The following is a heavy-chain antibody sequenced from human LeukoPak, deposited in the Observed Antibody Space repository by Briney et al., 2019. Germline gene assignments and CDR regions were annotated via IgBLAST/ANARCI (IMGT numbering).Heavy chain of an antibody. CDR1: GFTFDDYG. V-gene: IGHV3-20*04. J-gene: IGHJ4*02. Sequence: PGGSLRLSCAASGFTFDDYGMSWVRHAPGKGLEWVSAINWNGGSTGYADSVKGRFTISRDNSKNTLYLQMNSLRAEDTAVYYCAKDRGEYYDSSGYLDYWGQGTLVTVSS. CDR3: AKDRGEYYDSSGYLDY. D-gene: IGHD3-22*01. CDR2: INWNGGST.